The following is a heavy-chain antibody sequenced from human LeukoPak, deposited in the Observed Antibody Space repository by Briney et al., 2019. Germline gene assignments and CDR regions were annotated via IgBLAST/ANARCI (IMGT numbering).Heavy chain of an antibody. CDR3: ARARLTAAAGITFIGYFDY. J-gene: IGHJ4*02. V-gene: IGHV4-59*10. CDR1: GGSFSGYY. CDR2: IYTSGST. Sequence: TSETLSLTCAVYGGSFSGYYWSWIRQPAGKGLEWIGRIYTSGSTNYNPSLKSRVTMSVDTSKNQFSLKLSSVTAADTAVYYCARARLTAAAGITFIGYFDYWGQGTLVTVSS. D-gene: IGHD6-13*01.